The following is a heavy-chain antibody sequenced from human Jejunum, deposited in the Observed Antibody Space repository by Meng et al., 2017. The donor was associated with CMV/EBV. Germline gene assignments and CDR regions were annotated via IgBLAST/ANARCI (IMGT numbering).Heavy chain of an antibody. D-gene: IGHD6-19*01. CDR3: ARGNGWRFDY. Sequence: QVQLVQSGFELKKPGDSVKVACQAAGYPFTSSSMNWVRHAPGQGLEWMGWININTGNPTYAQGFTGRFVFSLDTSVSTAYLQIDSLKADDTAVYYCARGNGWRFDYWGQGTLVTVSS. CDR2: ININTGNP. V-gene: IGHV7-4-1*01. J-gene: IGHJ4*02. CDR1: GYPFTSSS.